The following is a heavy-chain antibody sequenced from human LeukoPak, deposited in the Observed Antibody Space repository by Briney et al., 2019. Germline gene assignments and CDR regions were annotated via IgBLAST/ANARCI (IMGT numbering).Heavy chain of an antibody. CDR1: GGSISIYY. Sequence: SETLSLTCTVSGGSISIYYWSWIRQPPGKGLEWIGYIYYSGSTNYNPSLKSRVTISVDTSKNQFSLKLSSVTAADTAVYYCARHGWELLGVDYWGQGTLVTVSS. V-gene: IGHV4-59*08. CDR3: ARHGWELLGVDY. D-gene: IGHD1-26*01. CDR2: IYYSGST. J-gene: IGHJ4*02.